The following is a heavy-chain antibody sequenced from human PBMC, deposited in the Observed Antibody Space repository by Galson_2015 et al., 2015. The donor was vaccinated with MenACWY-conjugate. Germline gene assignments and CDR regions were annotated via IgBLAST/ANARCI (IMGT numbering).Heavy chain of an antibody. Sequence: SVKVSCKASGYTFTGYYMHWVRQAPGQGLEWMGWINPNSGGTNYAQKFQGWVTMTRDTSISTAYMELSRLRSDDTAVYYCARSFATGDILTGSPLYYGMDVWGQGTTVTVSS. CDR3: ARSFATGDILTGSPLYYGMDV. V-gene: IGHV1-2*04. J-gene: IGHJ6*02. CDR2: INPNSGGT. D-gene: IGHD3-9*01. CDR1: GYTFTGYY.